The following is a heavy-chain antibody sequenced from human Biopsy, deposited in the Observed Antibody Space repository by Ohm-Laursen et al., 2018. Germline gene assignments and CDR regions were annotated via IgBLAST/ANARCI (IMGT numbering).Heavy chain of an antibody. V-gene: IGHV1-69*13. Sequence: PVKVSCKVSGGTFSSFGISWVRQAPGQGLEWMGEINSMFGTTNYAQTFQGRVTITADESTSTAYMEVSSLRSEDTAAYYCAKRGVERGRPLAYWGQGTLVTVSS. CDR3: AKRGVERGRPLAY. CDR2: INSMFGTT. D-gene: IGHD1-1*01. CDR1: GGTFSSFG. J-gene: IGHJ4*02.